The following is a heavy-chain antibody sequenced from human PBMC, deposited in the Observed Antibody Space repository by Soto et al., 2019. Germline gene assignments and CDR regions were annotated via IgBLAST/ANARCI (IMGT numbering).Heavy chain of an antibody. CDR2: INAGSGNT. D-gene: IGHD6-19*01. CDR1: GYTFTSNP. V-gene: IGHV1-3*01. Sequence: QVQLVQSGAEVKKPGASVKISCKASGYTFTSNPMHWVRQAPGQRLEWMGWINAGSGNTRYSEKFQGRVTITRDTSASTAYMELSSLRSEDTAVYYCARWIAVAGSGGCDYWGQGTLVTVSS. CDR3: ARWIAVAGSGGCDY. J-gene: IGHJ4*02.